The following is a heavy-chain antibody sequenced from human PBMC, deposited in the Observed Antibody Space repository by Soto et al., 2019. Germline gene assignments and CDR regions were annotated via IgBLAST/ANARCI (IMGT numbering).Heavy chain of an antibody. D-gene: IGHD5-12*01. CDR3: AKDSPYSGYDREAFDI. Sequence: GGSLRLSCAASGFTFSSYAMSWVRQAPGKGLEWVSAISGSGGSTYYADSVKGRFTISRDNSKNTLYLQMNSLRAEDTAVYYCAKDSPYSGYDREAFDIWGQGTMVTVSS. J-gene: IGHJ3*02. V-gene: IGHV3-23*01. CDR1: GFTFSSYA. CDR2: ISGSGGST.